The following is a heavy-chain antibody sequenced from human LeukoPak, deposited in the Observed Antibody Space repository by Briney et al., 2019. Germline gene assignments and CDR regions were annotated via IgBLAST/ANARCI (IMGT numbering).Heavy chain of an antibody. J-gene: IGHJ4*02. CDR1: NGSISTYY. CDR2: ISYGGAT. Sequence: SDTLSLTCSVSNGSISTYYWSWLRQSPGKGLEWIGYISYGGATTYNPSLKRRVTISVDSPKNHFSLRLTSLTAADTALYYCARHGGTLDYFDSWGPGSLVTVSS. V-gene: IGHV4-59*08. CDR3: ARHGGTLDYFDS. D-gene: IGHD1-26*01.